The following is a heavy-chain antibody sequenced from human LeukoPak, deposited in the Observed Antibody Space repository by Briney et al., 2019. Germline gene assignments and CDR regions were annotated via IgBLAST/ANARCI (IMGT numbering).Heavy chain of an antibody. CDR2: INPNSGGT. Sequence: GASVKVSCKASGYTFTGYYIHWVRQAPGQGLEWMGWINPNSGGTNYAQKFQGRVTMTRDTSISTAYMELSRLRSDDTAVYYCARDLYIAAASNWFDPWGQGTMVTVSS. CDR1: GYTFTGYY. J-gene: IGHJ5*02. V-gene: IGHV1-2*02. CDR3: ARDLYIAAASNWFDP. D-gene: IGHD6-13*01.